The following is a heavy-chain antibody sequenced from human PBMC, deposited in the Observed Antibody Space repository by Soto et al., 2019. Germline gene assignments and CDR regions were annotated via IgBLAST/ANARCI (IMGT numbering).Heavy chain of an antibody. CDR2: ISSSGSTI. Sequence: EVQLVESGGGLVQPGGSLRLSCEVSGFTFSSYEINWIRQAPGKGLEWISHISSSGSTIYYSDSVKGRFTISRDNAKNSLYLQMSSLKAEDTAVYYCARKVEGRWCQGSMVTVSS. CDR1: GFTFSSYE. CDR3: ARKVEGR. V-gene: IGHV3-48*03. J-gene: IGHJ3*01.